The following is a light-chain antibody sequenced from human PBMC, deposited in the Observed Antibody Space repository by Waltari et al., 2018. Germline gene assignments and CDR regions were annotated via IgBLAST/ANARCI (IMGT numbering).Light chain of an antibody. CDR1: QSISIN. CDR3: QQFNDWPRT. CDR2: EAS. Sequence: EVVMTQSPATLSVSQGERATLSCRASQSISINMVWYQQRPGQAPILLIYEASMRATDIPARFSGIGSGTEFTLTISSVQSEDAAVYYCQQFNDWPRTFGQGTKVEIK. J-gene: IGKJ1*01. V-gene: IGKV3-15*01.